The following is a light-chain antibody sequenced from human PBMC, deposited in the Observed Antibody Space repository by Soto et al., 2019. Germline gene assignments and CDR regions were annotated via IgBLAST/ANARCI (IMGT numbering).Light chain of an antibody. J-gene: IGLJ2*01. CDR3: YSAADNNRGV. Sequence: QSVLTQPPSVSGTPGQRVTISCSGSSSNIGRNVVYWYQQFPGAAPKVVIYGDDQRPSGVPDRFSGSSSGTTVTLTISGAQVEDEADYYCYSAADNNRGVFGGGTKLTVL. CDR2: GDD. V-gene: IGLV1-44*01. CDR1: SSNIGRNV.